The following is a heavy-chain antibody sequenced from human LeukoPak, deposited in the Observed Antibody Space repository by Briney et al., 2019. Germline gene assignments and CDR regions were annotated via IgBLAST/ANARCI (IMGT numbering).Heavy chain of an antibody. CDR2: INPYSGCT. CDR1: GNTFSNYG. Sequence: ASVKVSCKASGNTFSNYGISWVRQAPGHGLEWMGWINPYSGCTNYAQKFQGRVTLTRDSSTSTAYMELSRLRSDDTAVYYCARGGAAASPHYWGQGTLVTVSS. CDR3: ARGGAAASPHY. D-gene: IGHD6-13*01. V-gene: IGHV1-2*02. J-gene: IGHJ4*02.